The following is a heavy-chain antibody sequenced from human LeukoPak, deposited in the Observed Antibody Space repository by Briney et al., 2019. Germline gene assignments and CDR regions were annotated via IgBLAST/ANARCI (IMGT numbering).Heavy chain of an antibody. CDR2: IYYSGST. V-gene: IGHV4-30-4*01. J-gene: IGHJ3*02. CDR1: GGSISSGDYY. CDR3: ARASIRDYYDSSGARQDAFDI. D-gene: IGHD3-22*01. Sequence: SETLSLTCTVSGGSISSGDYYWSWIRQPPGKGLEWIGYIYYSGSTYYNPSLKSRVTISVDTSKNQFSLKLSSVTAADTAVYYCARASIRDYYDSSGARQDAFDIWGQGTMVTVSS.